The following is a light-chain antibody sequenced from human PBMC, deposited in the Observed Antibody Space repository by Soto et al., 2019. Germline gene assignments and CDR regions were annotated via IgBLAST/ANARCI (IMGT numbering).Light chain of an antibody. CDR2: RNN. CDR3: AAWDDSLSGYV. J-gene: IGLJ1*01. CDR1: SSNIGSNF. Sequence: QSVLTQPPSASGTPGQRVTISCSGSSSNIGSNFVYWYQQLPGTAPELLIYRNNQRPSGVPDRFSGSKSGTSASLAISGLRFEDEADYYCAAWDDSLSGYVFGTATKLTV. V-gene: IGLV1-47*01.